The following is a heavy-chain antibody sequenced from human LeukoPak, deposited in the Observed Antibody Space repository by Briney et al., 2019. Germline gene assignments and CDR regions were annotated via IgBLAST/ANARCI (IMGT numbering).Heavy chain of an antibody. CDR2: ISGSGGST. CDR3: ANGRDGYNYNAHFDY. D-gene: IGHD5-24*01. J-gene: IGHJ4*02. CDR1: GFTFSSYA. V-gene: IGHV3-23*01. Sequence: PGGSLRLSCAASGFTFSSYAMSWVRQAPGKGLEWVSAISGSGGSTYYADSVKGRFTISRDNSKNTLYLQMNSLRAEDTAVYYCANGRDGYNYNAHFDYWGQGTLVTVSS.